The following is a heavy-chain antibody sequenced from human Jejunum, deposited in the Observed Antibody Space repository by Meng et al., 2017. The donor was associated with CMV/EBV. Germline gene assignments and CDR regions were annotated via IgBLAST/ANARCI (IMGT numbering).Heavy chain of an antibody. V-gene: IGHV4-59*01. CDR1: YS. J-gene: IGHJ6*02. CDR3: ARDCGGGSCYSGGFYYHGLDV. CDR2: MSYSGST. Sequence: YSWGWIRQPPGKGLEWIGFMSYSGSTNYNPSLKSRVTISVDTSKTQFSLKLSSVTAADTAVYYCARDCGGGSCYSGGFYYHGLDVWGQGTAVTVSS. D-gene: IGHD2-15*01.